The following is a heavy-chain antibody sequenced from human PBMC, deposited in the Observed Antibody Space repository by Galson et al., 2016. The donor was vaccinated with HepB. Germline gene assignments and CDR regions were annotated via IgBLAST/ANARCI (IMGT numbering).Heavy chain of an antibody. CDR1: GFTFSSYS. CDR3: VKEGYQELSDGAFDI. J-gene: IGHJ3*02. Sequence: LRLSCAASGFTFSSYSMHWVRQAPGKGLEYVSGINSNGGRTYYTDPVKGRFTLSRDNSKNTVYLQMSSLRIEDTAVYFCVKEGYQELSDGAFDIWGQGTMVTVSS. D-gene: IGHD2-2*01. CDR2: INSNGGRT. V-gene: IGHV3-64D*06.